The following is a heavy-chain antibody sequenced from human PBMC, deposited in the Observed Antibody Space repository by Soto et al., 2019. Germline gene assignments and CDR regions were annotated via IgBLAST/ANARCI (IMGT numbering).Heavy chain of an antibody. V-gene: IGHV3-66*01. CDR1: GFTVSSNY. J-gene: IGHJ4*02. Sequence: EVQLVESGGGLVQPGGSLRLSCAASGFTVSSNYMSWVRQAPGKGLEWVSVIYSGGSTYYADSVKGRFTISRDNSKTTLYLQMNSLRAEDTAVYYCARILTLPRPSSTPVDYFDYWGQGTLVTVSS. CDR2: IYSGGST. CDR3: ARILTLPRPSSTPVDYFDY. D-gene: IGHD2-2*01.